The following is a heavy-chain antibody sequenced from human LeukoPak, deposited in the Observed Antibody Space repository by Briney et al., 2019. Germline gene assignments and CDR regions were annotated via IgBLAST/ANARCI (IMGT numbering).Heavy chain of an antibody. V-gene: IGHV4-39*01. CDR3: ARVYCSGGSCYSVEAFDI. CDR2: IYYSGST. Sequence: SETLSLTCTVSGGSISSSSYYWGWIRQPPGKGLEWIGSIYYSGSTYYNPSLKSRVTISVDTSKNQFSLKLSSVTAADTAVYYCARVYCSGGSCYSVEAFDIWGQGTMVTVSS. CDR1: GGSISSSSYY. D-gene: IGHD2-15*01. J-gene: IGHJ3*02.